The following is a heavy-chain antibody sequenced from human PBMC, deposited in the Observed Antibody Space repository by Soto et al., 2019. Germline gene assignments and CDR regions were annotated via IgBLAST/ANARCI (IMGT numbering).Heavy chain of an antibody. Sequence: SGPTLVNPTETLTLNCTVSGFSLSNARMGVSWIRQPPGKALEWLAHIFSNDEKSYSTSLKSRLTISKDTSKSQVVLTMTNMDPVDTATYYCARIRLTPYGGYVKATAYTRGFDYWGQGTLVTVSS. V-gene: IGHV2-26*01. CDR1: GFSLSNARMG. CDR2: IFSNDEK. CDR3: ARIRLTPYGGYVKATAYTRGFDY. J-gene: IGHJ4*02. D-gene: IGHD5-12*01.